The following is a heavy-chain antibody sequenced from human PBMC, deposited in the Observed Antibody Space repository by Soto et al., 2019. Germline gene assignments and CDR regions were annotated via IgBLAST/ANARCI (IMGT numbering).Heavy chain of an antibody. CDR2: LIPIFGTA. CDR1: GGTFSSYA. Sequence: QVQLVQSGAEVKKPGSSVKVSCKASGGTFSSYAISWVRQAPGQGREWMGGLIPIFGTANYAQKFQGRVTITADESTSTAYMELSRLRSEDTAVYYCARDRCSSTSCWNYGMDVWGQGTTVTVSS. CDR3: ARDRCSSTSCWNYGMDV. J-gene: IGHJ6*02. V-gene: IGHV1-69*01. D-gene: IGHD2-2*01.